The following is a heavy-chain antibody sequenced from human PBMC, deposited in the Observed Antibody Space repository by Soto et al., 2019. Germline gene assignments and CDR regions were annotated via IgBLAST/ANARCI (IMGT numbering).Heavy chain of an antibody. J-gene: IGHJ4*02. CDR3: ARGGRWLDFHS. Sequence: EVQLVESGGGLVQPGESLRLSCAPSAFDFGGSWMSWVRQAPGKGLEWVANIMPDGNKKYYVDSVKGRFTISRDNTENSLVLQMNSLRAEDTAVYYCARGGRWLDFHSWGQGTLVTVSS. CDR1: AFDFGGSW. V-gene: IGHV3-7*01. D-gene: IGHD6-19*01. CDR2: IMPDGNKK.